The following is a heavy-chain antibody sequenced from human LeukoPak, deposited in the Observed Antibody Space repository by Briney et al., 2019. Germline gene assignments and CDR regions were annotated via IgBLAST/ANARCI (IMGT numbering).Heavy chain of an antibody. CDR3: ASDGSILTGYPLYYYGMDV. CDR2: ISAYNGNT. Sequence: ASVKVSCKASGYTFTSYGISWVRQAPGQGLEWMGWISAYNGNTNYAQKLQGRVTMTTDTSTSTAYMELRSLRSDDTAVYYCASDGSILTGYPLYYYGMDVWGQGTTVTVSS. CDR1: GYTFTSYG. J-gene: IGHJ6*02. V-gene: IGHV1-18*01. D-gene: IGHD3-9*01.